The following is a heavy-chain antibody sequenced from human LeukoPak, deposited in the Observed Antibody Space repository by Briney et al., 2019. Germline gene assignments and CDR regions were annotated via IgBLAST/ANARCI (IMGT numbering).Heavy chain of an antibody. CDR1: GGTFSSYA. CDR2: IIPIFGTA. J-gene: IGHJ6*02. V-gene: IGHV1-69*13. D-gene: IGHD3-10*01. CDR3: ARQILWFGEVYGMDV. Sequence: GASVEVSCKASGGTFSSYAISWVRQAPGQGLEWMGGIIPIFGTANYAQKFQGRVTITADESTSTAYMELSSLRSEDTAVYYCARQILWFGEVYGMDVWGQGTTVTVSS.